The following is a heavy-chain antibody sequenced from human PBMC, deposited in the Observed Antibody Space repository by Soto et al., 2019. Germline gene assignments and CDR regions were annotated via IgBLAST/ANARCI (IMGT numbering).Heavy chain of an antibody. CDR1: GYSFTSYW. CDR2: IDPSDSYT. Sequence: GESLKISCKGSGYSFTSYWISWVRQMPGKGLEWMGRIDPSDSYTNYSPSFQGHVTISADKSISTAYLQWSSLKASDTAMYYCASPRGEGVRDYYYYYGMDVWGQGTTVTSP. V-gene: IGHV5-10-1*01. CDR3: ASPRGEGVRDYYYYYGMDV. D-gene: IGHD3-16*01. J-gene: IGHJ6*02.